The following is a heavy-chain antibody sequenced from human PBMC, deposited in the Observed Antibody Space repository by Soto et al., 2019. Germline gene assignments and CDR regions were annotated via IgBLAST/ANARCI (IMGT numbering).Heavy chain of an antibody. J-gene: IGHJ6*02. CDR1: GGSISSYY. V-gene: IGHV4-59*01. D-gene: IGHD6-19*01. Sequence: PSETLSLTSPVSGGSISSYYWSWIRQPPGKGLEWIGYIYYSGSTNYNPSLKSRVTISVDTSKNQFSLKLSSVTAADTAVYYCARDSGYSSGWPPQPFDYYYGMDVWGQGTTVTVSS. CDR3: ARDSGYSSGWPPQPFDYYYGMDV. CDR2: IYYSGST.